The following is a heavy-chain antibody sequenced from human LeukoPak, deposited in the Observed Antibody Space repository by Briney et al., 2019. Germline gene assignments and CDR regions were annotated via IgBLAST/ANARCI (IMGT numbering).Heavy chain of an antibody. CDR1: GFTFSSYA. Sequence: GGSLRLSCTASGFTFSSYAMSWVRQAPGKGLEWVSIISGSGYSTYYADSVKGRFTISRDNSKNTLYLQMNSLRAEDTAVYYCAKVLGMYGSSGYAWYFDYWGQGTLVTVSS. CDR2: ISGSGYST. J-gene: IGHJ4*02. D-gene: IGHD6-25*01. V-gene: IGHV3-23*01. CDR3: AKVLGMYGSSGYAWYFDY.